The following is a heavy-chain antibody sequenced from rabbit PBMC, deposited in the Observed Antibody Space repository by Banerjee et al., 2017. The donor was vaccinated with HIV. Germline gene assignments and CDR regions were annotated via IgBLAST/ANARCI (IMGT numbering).Heavy chain of an antibody. D-gene: IGHD4-2*01. CDR3: AGGDDLGL. Sequence: QSLEESGGGLVKPGASLTLTCKASGFSFSSGYDMCWVRQAPGKGLEWIACIYAGSSGSTYSASWAKGRFTISKTSSTTVTLQMTSLTAADTATYFCAGGDDLGLWGQGTLVTVS. CDR1: GFSFSSGYD. V-gene: IGHV1S40*01. CDR2: IYAGSSGST. J-gene: IGHJ3*01.